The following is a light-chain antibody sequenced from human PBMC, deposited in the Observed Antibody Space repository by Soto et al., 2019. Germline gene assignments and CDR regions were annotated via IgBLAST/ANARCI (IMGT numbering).Light chain of an antibody. Sequence: QPDLTQPASVSGSPGQSIAISCTGTSSDVGGYSYVSWYQQQPGKAPKLVISDVSNRPSGVSDRFSGSKSGNTASLTISGLQTEDEADYYCASYTTSSTYVFGTGTKVTVL. V-gene: IGLV2-14*01. J-gene: IGLJ1*01. CDR3: ASYTTSSTYV. CDR2: DVS. CDR1: SSDVGGYSY.